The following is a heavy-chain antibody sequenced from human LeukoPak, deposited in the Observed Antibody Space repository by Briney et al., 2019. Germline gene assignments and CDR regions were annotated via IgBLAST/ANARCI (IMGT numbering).Heavy chain of an antibody. CDR1: GGSISSSSYY. V-gene: IGHV4-39*01. D-gene: IGHD5-24*01. Sequence: SETLSLTCTVSGGSISSSSYYWGWIRQPPGKWLEWIGSIYYSGSTYYNPSLKSRVTISVDTSKNQFSLKLSSVTAADTAVYYCARRRMAEYYFDYWGQGTLVTVSS. J-gene: IGHJ4*02. CDR2: IYYSGST. CDR3: ARRRMAEYYFDY.